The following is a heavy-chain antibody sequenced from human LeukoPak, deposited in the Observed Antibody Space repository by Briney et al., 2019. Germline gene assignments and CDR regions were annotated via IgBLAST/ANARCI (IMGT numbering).Heavy chain of an antibody. CDR3: AKTSPSYSSGSWMDV. Sequence: GGSLRLSCAASGFTVSSNYMSWVRQAPGKGLEWVSVIYSGGSTYYADSVKGRFTISRDNSKNTLYLQMNSLRAEDTAVYYCAKTSPSYSSGSWMDVWGKGTTVTVSS. V-gene: IGHV3-53*01. CDR1: GFTVSSNY. D-gene: IGHD6-19*01. J-gene: IGHJ6*04. CDR2: IYSGGST.